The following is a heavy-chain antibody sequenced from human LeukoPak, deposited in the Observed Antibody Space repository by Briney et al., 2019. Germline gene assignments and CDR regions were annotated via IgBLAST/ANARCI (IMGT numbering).Heavy chain of an antibody. V-gene: IGHV3-21*01. J-gene: IGHJ5*02. CDR2: ISSSSYI. CDR3: ARDQDIAAAGTWFDP. D-gene: IGHD6-13*01. Sequence: GGSLRLSCAASGFTFSSYSMNWVRQAPGKGLEWVSSISSSSYIYYADSVKARFTISRDNAKNSLYLQMNSLRAEDTAVYYCARDQDIAAAGTWFDPWGQGTLVTVSS. CDR1: GFTFSSYS.